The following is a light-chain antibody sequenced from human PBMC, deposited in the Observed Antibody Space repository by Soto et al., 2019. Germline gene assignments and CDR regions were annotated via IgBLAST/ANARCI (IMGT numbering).Light chain of an antibody. J-gene: IGLJ3*02. Sequence: QSVLTQPPSASGTPGQRVTISCYGSSSNIGSNTVNWYQQLPGTAPKLLIYRNSYRPSGVPDRVSGSKSGTSASLAISGLQSEDEADYYCAAWDDTLKGPVFGGGTKLTVL. CDR2: RNS. CDR3: AAWDDTLKGPV. V-gene: IGLV1-44*01. CDR1: SSNIGSNT.